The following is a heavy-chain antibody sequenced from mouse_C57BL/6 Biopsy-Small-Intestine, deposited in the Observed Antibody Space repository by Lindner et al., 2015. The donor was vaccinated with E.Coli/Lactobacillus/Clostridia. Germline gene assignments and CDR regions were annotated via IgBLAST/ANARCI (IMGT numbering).Heavy chain of an antibody. D-gene: IGHD2-4*01. V-gene: IGHV1-80*01. CDR3: ARRDYARMDY. CDR2: IYPGNDDT. CDR1: GYAFSTYW. J-gene: IGHJ4*01. Sequence: VQLQESGAELVKPGASVKISCKASGYAFSTYWMNWVKQGPGKGLEWIGQIYPGNDDTNYNGNFKGKATLTADKSSSTAYMQLSSLTSEDSAVYFCARRDYARMDYWGQGTSVTVSS.